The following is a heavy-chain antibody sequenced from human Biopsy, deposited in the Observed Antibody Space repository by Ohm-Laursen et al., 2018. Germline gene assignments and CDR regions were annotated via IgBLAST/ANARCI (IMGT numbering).Heavy chain of an antibody. CDR2: ISYTGDT. Sequence: SETLSLTCGVSGDSISSDFWSWIRQTPGKGLEWIGYISYTGDTNYNPSLESRITISLDTSKNQFSLRLSSVTAADTAVYYCARSNGYGDYRFDDWGQGTLVTVAS. D-gene: IGHD4-11*01. CDR1: GDSISSDF. V-gene: IGHV4-59*01. CDR3: ARSNGYGDYRFDD. J-gene: IGHJ4*02.